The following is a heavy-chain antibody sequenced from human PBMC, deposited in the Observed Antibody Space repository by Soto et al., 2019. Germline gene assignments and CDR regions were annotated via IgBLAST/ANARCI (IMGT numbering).Heavy chain of an antibody. V-gene: IGHV4-34*01. CDR3: ARDKITGLFDY. CDR2: INHSGST. D-gene: IGHD2-8*02. Sequence: QVQLQQWGAGLLKPSETLSLTCAVYGGSFSGYYWTWIRQPPGTGLEWIGEINHSGSTNYNPSLKXXVTISVDTSQTQFSLKLTSVTAADTAVYYCARDKITGLFDYWGQGTLVTVSS. CDR1: GGSFSGYY. J-gene: IGHJ4*02.